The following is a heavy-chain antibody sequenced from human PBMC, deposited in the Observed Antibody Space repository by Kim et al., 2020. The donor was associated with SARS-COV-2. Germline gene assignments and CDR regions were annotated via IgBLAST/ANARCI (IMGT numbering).Heavy chain of an antibody. Sequence: SETLSLTCTVSGGSISSGGYYWSWIRQHPGKGLEWIGYIYYSGSTYYNPSLESRVTISVDTSKNQFSLKLSSVTAADTAVYYCARTWGGYFDYWGQGTLVTVSS. CDR2: IYYSGST. J-gene: IGHJ4*02. CDR3: ARTWGGYFDY. D-gene: IGHD3-16*01. V-gene: IGHV4-31*03. CDR1: GGSISSGGYY.